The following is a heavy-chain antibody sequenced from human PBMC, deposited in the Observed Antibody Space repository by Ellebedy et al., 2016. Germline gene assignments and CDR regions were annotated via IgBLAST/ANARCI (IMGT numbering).Heavy chain of an antibody. V-gene: IGHV1-24*01. D-gene: IGHD3-9*01. CDR3: ATSGFFEPHLPYDAFDI. CDR2: FDPEDGET. CDR1: GYTFTSYA. J-gene: IGHJ3*02. Sequence: TSVKVSCKASGYTFTSYAMHWVRQAPGKGLEWMGGFDPEDGETIYAQKFQGRVTMTEDTSTDTAYMELSSLRSEDTAVYYCATSGFFEPHLPYDAFDIWGQGTMVTVSS.